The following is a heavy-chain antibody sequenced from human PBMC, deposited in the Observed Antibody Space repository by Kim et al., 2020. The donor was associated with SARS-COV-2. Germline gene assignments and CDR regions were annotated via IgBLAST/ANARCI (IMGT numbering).Heavy chain of an antibody. V-gene: IGHV4-28*01. J-gene: IGHJ5*02. D-gene: IGHD1-26*01. CDR3: ARIRSGSSGAWFDP. Sequence: PSLKSRVTMSVDTSKNQFSLKLSSVTAVDTAVYYCARIRSGSSGAWFDPWGQGTLVTVSS.